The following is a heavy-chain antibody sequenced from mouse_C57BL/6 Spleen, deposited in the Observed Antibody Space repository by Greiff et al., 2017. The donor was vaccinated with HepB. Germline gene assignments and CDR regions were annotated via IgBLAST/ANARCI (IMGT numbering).Heavy chain of an antibody. CDR1: GYAFSSYW. CDR3: AREGLRRNYFDY. CDR2: IYPGDGDT. Sequence: ESGAELVKPGASVKISCKASGYAFSSYWMNWVKQRPGKGLEWIGQIYPGDGDTNYNGKFKGKATLTADKSSSTAYMQLSSLTSEDSAVYFCAREGLRRNYFDYWGQGTTLTVSS. D-gene: IGHD2-4*01. J-gene: IGHJ2*01. V-gene: IGHV1-80*01.